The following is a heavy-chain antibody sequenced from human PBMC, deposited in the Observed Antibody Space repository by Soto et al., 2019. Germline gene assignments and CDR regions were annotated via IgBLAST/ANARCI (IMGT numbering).Heavy chain of an antibody. CDR1: GFSFSSYW. V-gene: IGHV3-7*05. CDR3: ARDVSPGSSRTVYLDDFDI. J-gene: IGHJ3*02. D-gene: IGHD3-10*01. Sequence: EEQLVESGGGLVQPGGSLRLSCAASGFSFSSYWMTWVRQAPGKGLEWVANIKRDGSGGSYFDSVRGRFTVSRDNVRNSLYLQMDSLRAEDTALYYCARDVSPGSSRTVYLDDFDIWGQGTMVTVSS. CDR2: IKRDGSGG.